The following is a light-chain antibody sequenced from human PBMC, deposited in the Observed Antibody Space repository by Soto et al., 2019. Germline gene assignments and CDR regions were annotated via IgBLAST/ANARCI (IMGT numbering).Light chain of an antibody. Sequence: DIQMTQSPSTLSASVGDSVTITCRASQSIDGWLAWYQQKPGKAPKLLIYKTSNLESGVPSRFSGSGSGTEFSLTISSLQPDDFATYYCQQYKSFSLTFGGGTRVEVK. V-gene: IGKV1-5*03. CDR2: KTS. J-gene: IGKJ4*01. CDR1: QSIDGW. CDR3: QQYKSFSLT.